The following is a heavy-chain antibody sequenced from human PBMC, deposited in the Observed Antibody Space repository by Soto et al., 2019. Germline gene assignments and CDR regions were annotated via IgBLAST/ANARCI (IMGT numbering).Heavy chain of an antibody. CDR1: GFTFSTYT. J-gene: IGHJ4*02. V-gene: IGHV3-23*01. Sequence: GGSLRLSCTASGFTFSTYTMSWVRQAPGKGLEWVSSITGSDGSTYYADSVKGRFTISRDNSKNTLNLQMSSLRVEDAAVYYCAKGRGDGSGRRAFDYWGQGTLVTVSS. CDR3: AKGRGDGSGRRAFDY. CDR2: ITGSDGST. D-gene: IGHD6-19*01.